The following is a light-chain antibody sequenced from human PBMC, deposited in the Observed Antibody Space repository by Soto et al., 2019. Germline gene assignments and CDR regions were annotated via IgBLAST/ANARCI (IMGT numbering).Light chain of an antibody. CDR1: QGISAS. V-gene: IGKV1-5*01. J-gene: IGKJ1*01. CDR2: DVS. CDR3: QQYSTFCT. Sequence: DIQMTQSPSTLSASVGDRVTVTCRASQGISASLAWFQQRPGKAPKLLIYDVSSLESGVPSRFSGSGSGTELTITISSLQPDDFATYYCQQYSTFCTFGPGTKVEI.